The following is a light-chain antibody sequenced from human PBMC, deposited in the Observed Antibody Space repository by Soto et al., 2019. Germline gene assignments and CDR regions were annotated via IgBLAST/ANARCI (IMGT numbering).Light chain of an antibody. Sequence: QSVLTQPASVSGSPGQSITISCTGTSSDVGSYNLVSWYQQHPGKDPKLMIYEGSKRPSGVSIRFSGSKSGNTASLTISGLQAEDEAYYYCCSYAGSSTVVFGGGTKVTVL. V-gene: IGLV2-23*01. J-gene: IGLJ3*02. CDR3: CSYAGSSTVV. CDR1: SSDVGSYNL. CDR2: EGS.